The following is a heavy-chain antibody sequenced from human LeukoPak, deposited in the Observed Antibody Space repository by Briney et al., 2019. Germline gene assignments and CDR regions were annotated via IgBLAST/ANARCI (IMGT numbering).Heavy chain of an antibody. CDR2: IDTSGSII. J-gene: IGHJ4*02. V-gene: IGHV3-48*03. D-gene: IGHD6-13*01. CDR3: AKDPEKRIAAEFGY. CDR1: GFIFAAYD. Sequence: GGSLRLSCAVSGFIFAAYDMNWVRQPPGKGLEWVSYIDTSGSIIYYAGSVKGRFTISRDNSKNTLYLQMNSLRAEDTAVYYCAKDPEKRIAAEFGYWGQGTLVTVSS.